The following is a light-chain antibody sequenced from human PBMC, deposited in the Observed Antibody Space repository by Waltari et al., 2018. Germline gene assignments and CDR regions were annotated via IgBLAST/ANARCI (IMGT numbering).Light chain of an antibody. V-gene: IGLV6-57*03. Sequence: NFVLTQPHSVSGSPGETVIISCTRSSGSIVNHYVQCYQQRPGSAPTTLIYEDNHRASGVPDRFSGSIAGSSNSASLTISGLKSEDEADYFCQSYDSTTQVFGTGTKVTVL. CDR2: EDN. CDR3: QSYDSTTQV. J-gene: IGLJ1*01. CDR1: SGSIVNHY.